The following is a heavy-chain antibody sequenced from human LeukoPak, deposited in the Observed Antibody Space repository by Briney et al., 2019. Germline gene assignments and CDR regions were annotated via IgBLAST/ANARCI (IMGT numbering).Heavy chain of an antibody. Sequence: GGSLRLSCADSGFTFSSYATSWGRQGPGKGVEWGSAISGSGGSTYYAASVKGRFTISRDNSKNTLYLQMNSLRAEDTAVYYCAKDFGYCSGGSCHDYWGQGTLVTVSS. CDR2: ISGSGGST. CDR3: AKDFGYCSGGSCHDY. V-gene: IGHV3-23*01. J-gene: IGHJ4*02. CDR1: GFTFSSYA. D-gene: IGHD2-15*01.